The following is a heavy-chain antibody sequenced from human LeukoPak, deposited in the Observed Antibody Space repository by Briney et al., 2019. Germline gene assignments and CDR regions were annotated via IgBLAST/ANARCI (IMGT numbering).Heavy chain of an antibody. V-gene: IGHV3-23*01. D-gene: IGHD2-2*01. J-gene: IGHJ6*03. Sequence: GGSLRLSCAASGFTFSSYAMSWVRQAPGKGLEGVSAISGSGCSTYYADSVKGRFTISRDNSKNTLYLQMNSLRAEDTAVYYCAKTRYCSSTSCKYYYYYYMDVWGKGTTVTVSS. CDR2: ISGSGCST. CDR3: AKTRYCSSTSCKYYYYYYMDV. CDR1: GFTFSSYA.